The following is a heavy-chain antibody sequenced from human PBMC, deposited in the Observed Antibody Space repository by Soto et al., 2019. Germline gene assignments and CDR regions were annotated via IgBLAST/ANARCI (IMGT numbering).Heavy chain of an antibody. Sequence: EVKLLESGGDLVQPGGSLRLSCVASQFTFGSYSMTWVRQAPGKGLEWVAFINDNGGSVAYADSVKGRFTISRDNSRDTLYLQMSSLRPEDTAVYYRVKGGWLDYWGQGTLVTVSS. CDR3: VKGGWLDY. CDR2: INDNGGSV. CDR1: QFTFGSYS. V-gene: IGHV3-23*01. J-gene: IGHJ4*02. D-gene: IGHD3-10*01.